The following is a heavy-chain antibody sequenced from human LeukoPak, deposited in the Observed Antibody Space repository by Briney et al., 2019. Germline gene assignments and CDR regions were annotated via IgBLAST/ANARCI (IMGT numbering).Heavy chain of an antibody. CDR2: IYYSGST. J-gene: IGHJ4*02. D-gene: IGHD4-23*01. Sequence: PSEALSLTCTVSGGSISSYYWSWIRQPPGKGLEWIGYIYYSGSTNYNPSLKSRVTISVDTSKNQFSLKLSSVTAADTAVYYCARIGNGYFDYWGQGTLVTVSS. CDR3: ARIGNGYFDY. CDR1: GGSISSYY. V-gene: IGHV4-59*01.